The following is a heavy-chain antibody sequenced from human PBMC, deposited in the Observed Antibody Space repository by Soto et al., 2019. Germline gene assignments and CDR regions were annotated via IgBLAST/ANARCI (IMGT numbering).Heavy chain of an antibody. CDR2: ISYDESTT. CDR1: GFRFSRYG. V-gene: IGHV3-30*18. CDR3: SKAMIGSYDSDAFDV. J-gene: IGHJ3*01. Sequence: SLRLSCAASGFRFSRYGIHWVRQAPGKGLEWVAVISYDESTTFYADSVKGRFTISRDNSKNTLFLQMNSLRPEDTAVYYCSKAMIGSYDSDAFDVWGQGTMVTVSS. D-gene: IGHD3-22*01.